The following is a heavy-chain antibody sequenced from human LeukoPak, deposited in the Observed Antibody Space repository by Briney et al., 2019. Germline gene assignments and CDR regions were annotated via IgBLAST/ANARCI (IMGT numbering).Heavy chain of an antibody. CDR1: GGSISSSSYY. D-gene: IGHD5-18*01. CDR2: IYYSGST. J-gene: IGHJ4*02. V-gene: IGHV4-39*01. CDR3: ARQTAGYSYGH. Sequence: SETLSLTCTVSGGSISSSSYYWGWIRQPPGKGLEWIGSIYYSGSTYYNPSLKSRVTISVDTSKNQFSLKLSSVTAADTAVYYCARQTAGYSYGHWGQGTLVTVSS.